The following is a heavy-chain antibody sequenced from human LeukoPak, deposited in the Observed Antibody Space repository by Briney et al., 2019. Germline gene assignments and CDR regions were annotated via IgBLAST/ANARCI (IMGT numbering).Heavy chain of an antibody. CDR3: ARAILTPSGYVWHFDL. J-gene: IGHJ2*01. CDR2: SYYSGSV. CDR1: GGSISSGDYY. V-gene: IGHV4-31*03. D-gene: IGHD3-3*01. Sequence: SETLSLTCTVSGGSISSGDYYWSWIRQHPEKGLEWIGYSYYSGSVYCNPSLKSRVTISVDTSKNQFSLTLSSVTAADTAVYYCARAILTPSGYVWHFDLWGRGTLVTVSS.